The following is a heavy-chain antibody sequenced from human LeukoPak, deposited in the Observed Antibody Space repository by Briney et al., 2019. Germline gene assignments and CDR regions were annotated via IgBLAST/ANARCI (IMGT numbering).Heavy chain of an antibody. CDR3: ARDQTPKGDAFDI. V-gene: IGHV4-61*02. J-gene: IGHJ3*02. CDR1: GGSISSGSSF. Sequence: SQTLSLTCTVSGGSISSGSSFWTWIRQPAGKGLEWIGRIYTGGSTNYNPSLKSRVTISIDTSKNQFSLKLSSVTAADTAVYYCARDQTPKGDAFDIWGQGTMVTVSS. CDR2: IYTGGST.